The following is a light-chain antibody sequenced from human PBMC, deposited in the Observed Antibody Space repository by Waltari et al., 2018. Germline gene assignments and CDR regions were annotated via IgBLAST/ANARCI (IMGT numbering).Light chain of an antibody. J-gene: IGKJ4*01. CDR3: QQYYSTPRT. V-gene: IGKV4-1*01. Sequence: DIVMNQSPDSLAVSLGERATIHCKPSQSVLYSSNNTNYLSWYQQKPGQPPKLLIYWASTREAGVPDRFSGSGSGTDFTLTISSLQAEDVAVYYCQQYYSTPRTFGGGTKVEIK. CDR2: WAS. CDR1: QSVLYSSNNTNY.